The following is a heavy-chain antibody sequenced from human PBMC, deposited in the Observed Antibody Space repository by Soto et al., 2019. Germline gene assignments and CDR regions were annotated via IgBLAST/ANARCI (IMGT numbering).Heavy chain of an antibody. CDR3: ARPGYRNDGAGGDV. Sequence: EVQLVESGGGLVQPGGSLRLSFAASGFTFSVYWMHWVRQAPGKGLVWVSRIDSDGSTTSYADSVKGRFTISRDNAKSTLYQQMNSLAAEDTAVYYCARPGYRNDGAGGDVWGQGTTVTVSS. CDR2: IDSDGSTT. J-gene: IGHJ6*02. D-gene: IGHD1-1*01. V-gene: IGHV3-74*01. CDR1: GFTFSVYW.